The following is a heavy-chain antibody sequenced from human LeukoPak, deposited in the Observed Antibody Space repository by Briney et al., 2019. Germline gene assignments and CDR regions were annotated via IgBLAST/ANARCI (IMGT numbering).Heavy chain of an antibody. D-gene: IGHD6-6*01. Sequence: GGSLRLSCAASGFTFSSYAMHWVRQAPGKGLEWVAVISYDGSNKYYADSVKGRFTISRDNSKNTLYLQMNSLRAEDTAVYYCARVIFEYSSSSAVTDYWGQGTLVTVSA. CDR1: GFTFSSYA. V-gene: IGHV3-30-3*01. CDR3: ARVIFEYSSSSAVTDY. CDR2: ISYDGSNK. J-gene: IGHJ4*02.